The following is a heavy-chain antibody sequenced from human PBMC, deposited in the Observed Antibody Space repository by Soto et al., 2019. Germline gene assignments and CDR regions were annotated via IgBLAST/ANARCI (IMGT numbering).Heavy chain of an antibody. Sequence: QVQLQQSGPGLVRPSETLSLSCSVSGASVSSYYWSWVRQPPGKGLEWIGYIYYIGAYNYNPSLKSRVTISVDTSQNQFSLKLTSVTAADTAVYYCARTPETRDGLDPWGQGTLVTVSS. J-gene: IGHJ5*02. V-gene: IGHV4-59*02. CDR2: IYYIGAY. CDR1: GASVSSYY. D-gene: IGHD1-7*01. CDR3: ARTPETRDGLDP.